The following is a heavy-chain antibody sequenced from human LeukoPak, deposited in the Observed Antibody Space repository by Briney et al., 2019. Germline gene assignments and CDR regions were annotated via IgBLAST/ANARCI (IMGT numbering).Heavy chain of an antibody. CDR1: GFTFNSYA. CDR3: ARDRRYCSGGSCYFDYFFDY. Sequence: PGRSLRLSCAASGFTFNSYAGHWVRQAPGKGLEWVAVISYDGSINFYSASVKGRFTISRDNSKNTLYLQMNSLRADDTALYFCARDRRYCSGGSCYFDYFFDYWGQGTLVTVSS. D-gene: IGHD2-15*01. V-gene: IGHV3-30*04. J-gene: IGHJ4*02. CDR2: ISYDGSIN.